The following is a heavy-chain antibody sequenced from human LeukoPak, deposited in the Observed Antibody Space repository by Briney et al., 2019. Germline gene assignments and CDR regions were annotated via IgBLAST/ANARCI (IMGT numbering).Heavy chain of an antibody. V-gene: IGHV3-66*01. CDR3: ARGARGAYFDY. CDR1: GFTVSSNY. D-gene: IGHD4/OR15-4a*01. J-gene: IGHJ4*02. Sequence: PGGSLRASCAASGFTVSSNYMSWVRQVPGKGLEWVSCIYGADTIYYADFVKDRFTIYRDSNRNILYLQMNSLRAEDTAVYYCARGARGAYFDYWGQGTQVTVSS. CDR2: IYGADTI.